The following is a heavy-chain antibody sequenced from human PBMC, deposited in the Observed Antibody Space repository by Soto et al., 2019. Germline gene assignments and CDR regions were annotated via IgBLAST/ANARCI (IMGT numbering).Heavy chain of an antibody. J-gene: IGHJ6*03. Sequence: ASETLSLTCAVSGGSFSGYYWSWIRQPPGKGLEWIGEINHSGSTNYNPSLKSRVTISVDTSKNQFSLKLSSVTAADTAVYYCARTKRYCSGGSCYSRYYYYMDVWGKGTTVTVSS. CDR2: INHSGST. CDR3: ARTKRYCSGGSCYSRYYYYMDV. V-gene: IGHV4-34*01. CDR1: GGSFSGYY. D-gene: IGHD2-15*01.